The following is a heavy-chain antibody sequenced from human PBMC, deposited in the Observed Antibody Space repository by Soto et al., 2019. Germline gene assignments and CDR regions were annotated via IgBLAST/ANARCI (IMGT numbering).Heavy chain of an antibody. CDR1: GFTFSDYG. D-gene: IGHD4-17*01. Sequence: LRLSCAASGFTFSDYGMHWVRQAPGKGLEWVALIRYDGSDKYYADSVKGRFSISRDNSKSTLYLQMNSLRAEDTAVYYCAGVITVTTYYYYYGMDLWGQGTSVTVSS. CDR2: IRYDGSDK. V-gene: IGHV3-33*01. J-gene: IGHJ6*02. CDR3: AGVITVTTYYYYYGMDL.